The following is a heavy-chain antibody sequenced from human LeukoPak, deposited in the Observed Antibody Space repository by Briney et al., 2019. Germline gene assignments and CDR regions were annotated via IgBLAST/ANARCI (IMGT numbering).Heavy chain of an antibody. J-gene: IGHJ6*03. Sequence: GGSLRLSCAASGFTFSNFAMTWVRQAPGKGLEWISATSGSGGSTYYAHSVKGRFTISRDNSKNTLCLKMNSLRADDTAIYYCAKGGDSYYSYYYMDVWGKGTTVTVSS. D-gene: IGHD2-21*02. CDR1: GFTFSNFA. V-gene: IGHV3-23*01. CDR2: TSGSGGST. CDR3: AKGGDSYYSYYYMDV.